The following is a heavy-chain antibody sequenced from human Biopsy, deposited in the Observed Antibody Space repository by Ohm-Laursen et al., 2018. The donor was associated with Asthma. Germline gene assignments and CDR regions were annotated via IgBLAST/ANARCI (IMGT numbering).Heavy chain of an antibody. CDR2: ISYDGRNK. V-gene: IGHV3-30*03. CDR1: GFVFSQCG. Sequence: SLRLSCAAPGFVFSQCGMHWVRQGPGKGLEWVAVISYDGRNKYYGDSVKGRFTISRDNSKNTVYLQMISLRVEDTSVYYCARGAYYDFWSGYSRPIPGYYGMDVWGHGTTVTVSS. J-gene: IGHJ6*02. CDR3: ARGAYYDFWSGYSRPIPGYYGMDV. D-gene: IGHD3-3*01.